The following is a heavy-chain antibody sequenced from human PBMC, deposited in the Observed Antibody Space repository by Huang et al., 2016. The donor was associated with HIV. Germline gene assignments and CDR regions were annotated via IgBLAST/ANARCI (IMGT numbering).Heavy chain of an antibody. CDR2: IDYSGST. V-gene: IGHV4-59*11. Sequence: QVQLQESGPGLVKHSETLSLTCTVSGGSISTHYWSWIRHPPGKGLEWIGSIDYSGSTNYSPTLESRITILLDTSKNQFSLRVNSGTAADSAMYYCARDLHDFWSGYRRMYFFDHWGQGILVTVSS. CDR3: ARDLHDFWSGYRRMYFFDH. J-gene: IGHJ4*02. CDR1: GGSISTHY. D-gene: IGHD3-3*01.